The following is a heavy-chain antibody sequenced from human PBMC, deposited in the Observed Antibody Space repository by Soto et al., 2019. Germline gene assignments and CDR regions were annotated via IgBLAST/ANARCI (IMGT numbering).Heavy chain of an antibody. J-gene: IGHJ5*02. D-gene: IGHD5-12*01. CDR1: GYTFTSYD. CDR2: MNPNSGNT. V-gene: IGHV1-8*01. CDR3: AAEGCLRFGFDP. Sequence: QVQLVQSGAEVKKPGASVKVSCKASGYTFTSYDINWVRQATGQGLEWMGWMNPNSGNTGYAQKFQGRGTMTRNPSISTAYMELSSLRSEDTAVYYCAAEGCLRFGFDPWGQGTLVTVSS.